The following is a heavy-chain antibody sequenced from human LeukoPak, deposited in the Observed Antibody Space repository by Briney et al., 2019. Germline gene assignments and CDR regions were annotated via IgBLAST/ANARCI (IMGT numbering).Heavy chain of an antibody. J-gene: IGHJ6*03. CDR3: ARGDGYNRTRQDYYYCYMDV. Sequence: ASVKVSCKASGGTFSSYAISWVRQAPGQGLEWMGGIIPIFGTANYAQKFQGRVTITADKSTSTAYMELSSLRSEDTAVYYCARGDGYNRTRQDYYYCYMDVWGKGTTVTVSS. CDR1: GGTFSSYA. CDR2: IIPIFGTA. V-gene: IGHV1-69*06. D-gene: IGHD5-24*01.